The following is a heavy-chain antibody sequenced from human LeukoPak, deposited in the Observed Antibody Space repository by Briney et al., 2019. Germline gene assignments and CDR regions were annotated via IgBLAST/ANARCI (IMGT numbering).Heavy chain of an antibody. CDR3: ARVSARVNYGYRDY. V-gene: IGHV3-7*03. Sequence: GGSLRLSCAASGFTFSSYWMSWVRQAPGKGLEWVANIKQDGSEKYYVDSVKGRFTISRDNAKNSLYLQMNSLRAEDTAVYYRARVSARVNYGYRDYWGQGTLVTVSS. CDR1: GFTFSSYW. D-gene: IGHD5-18*01. J-gene: IGHJ4*02. CDR2: IKQDGSEK.